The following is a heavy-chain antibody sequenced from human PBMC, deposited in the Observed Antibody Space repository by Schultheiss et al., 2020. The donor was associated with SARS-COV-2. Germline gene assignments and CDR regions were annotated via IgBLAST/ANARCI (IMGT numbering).Heavy chain of an antibody. V-gene: IGHV1-18*01. J-gene: IGHJ4*02. CDR3: ARVSWNGRAGLDY. CDR1: GYTFTSYG. Sequence: ASVKVSCKASGYTFTSYGISWVRQAPGQGLEWMGWINPNSGGTNYAQKFQGRVTMTTDTSTSTAYMELRSLRSDDTAVYYCARVSWNGRAGLDYWGQGTLVTVSS. CDR2: INPNSGGT. D-gene: IGHD1-1*01.